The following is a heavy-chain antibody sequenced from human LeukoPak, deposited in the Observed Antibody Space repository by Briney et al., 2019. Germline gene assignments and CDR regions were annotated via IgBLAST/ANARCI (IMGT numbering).Heavy chain of an antibody. CDR1: GFNVSGSC. J-gene: IGHJ2*01. D-gene: IGHD1-1*01. Sequence: GGSLRLSCAASGFNVSGSCMSWVRHAPGRGLECVSDIYRDGSTYYADSVKGRFTSSRDNSRNTVYLEMNNLSAEDTAVYYCATRPGMGINYFDLWGRGTLVTVSS. CDR2: IYRDGST. CDR3: ATRPGMGINYFDL. V-gene: IGHV3-53*01.